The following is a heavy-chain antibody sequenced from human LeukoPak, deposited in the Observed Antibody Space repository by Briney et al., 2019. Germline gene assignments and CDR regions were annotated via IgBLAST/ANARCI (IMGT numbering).Heavy chain of an antibody. D-gene: IGHD4-17*01. V-gene: IGHV3-33*01. CDR2: IWYDGSNK. CDR1: RFTFSNFG. CDR3: ARSNDYGDYWFDP. Sequence: GGSLRLSCAASRFTFSNFGMHWVRQAPGKGLEWVSFIWYDGSNKYYADSVKGRFTISRDNSKNTLYLQMNSLRAEDTAVYYCARSNDYGDYWFDPWGQGTLVTVSS. J-gene: IGHJ5*02.